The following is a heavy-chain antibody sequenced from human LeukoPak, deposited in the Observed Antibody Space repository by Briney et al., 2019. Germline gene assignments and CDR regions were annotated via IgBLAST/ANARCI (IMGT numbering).Heavy chain of an antibody. V-gene: IGHV3-23*01. D-gene: IGHD3-10*02. CDR2: VTGSGGTP. J-gene: IGHJ6*04. Sequence: PGGSLRLSCAASGFTFSSYDMSWVRQAPGKGLEWVSSVTGSGGTPKYADSVKGRFTVSRDNSKNTLYLQMNSLRAEDTAVYYCAELGITMIGGVWGKGTTVTISS. CDR1: GFTFSSYD. CDR3: AELGITMIGGV.